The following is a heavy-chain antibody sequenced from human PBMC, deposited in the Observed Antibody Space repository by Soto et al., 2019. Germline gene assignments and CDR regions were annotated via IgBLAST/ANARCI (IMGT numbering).Heavy chain of an antibody. V-gene: IGHV3-21*01. Sequence: EVQLVESGGGLVKPGGSQRLSCAASGFTFSGFGMNWVRQAPGKGLEWVSSISSTSSYIYQADSVRGRFTISRDNAKNSLFLQMNSLRAEDTAVYYCAREIVGTTRPFDYWGQGTLVTVSS. J-gene: IGHJ4*02. CDR1: GFTFSGFG. CDR3: AREIVGTTRPFDY. CDR2: ISSTSSYI. D-gene: IGHD1-26*01.